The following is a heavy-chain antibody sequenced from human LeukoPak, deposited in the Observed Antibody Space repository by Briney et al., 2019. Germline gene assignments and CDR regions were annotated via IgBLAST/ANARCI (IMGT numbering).Heavy chain of an antibody. CDR1: GYTFTSYD. CDR3: ARESSSWYPYYYYGMDV. V-gene: IGHV1-8*01. Sequence: ASVKVSCKASGYTFTSYDINWVRQATGQGLEWMGWMNPNSGNTGYAQKFQGRVTMTRNTSISTAYMELSSLRSEDTAVYYCARESSSWYPYYYYGMDVWGQGTTVTVSS. D-gene: IGHD6-13*01. J-gene: IGHJ6*02. CDR2: MNPNSGNT.